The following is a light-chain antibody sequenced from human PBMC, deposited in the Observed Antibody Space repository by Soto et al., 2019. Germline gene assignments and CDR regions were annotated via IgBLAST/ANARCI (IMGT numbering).Light chain of an antibody. V-gene: IGLV1-51*01. CDR2: DNN. CDR3: GTWDSSLSAGV. J-gene: IGLJ2*01. CDR1: SSNIGNNY. Sequence: QSVLTQPPSVSAAPGQKVTISCSGSSSNIGNNYVSWYQQLPGTAPKLLIYDNNKRPSGIVDRFSGSKSGTSATLGITGLQTGDEADYYCGTWDSSLSAGVFGGGTKLTVL.